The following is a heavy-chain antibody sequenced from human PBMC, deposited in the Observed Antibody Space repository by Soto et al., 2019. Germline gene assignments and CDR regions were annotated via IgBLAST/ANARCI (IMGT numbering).Heavy chain of an antibody. Sequence: QLQLQESGSGLVKPSQTLSLTCAVSGGSISSGGYSWSWIRQPPGKGLEWIGYIYHSGSTYYNPSLKRRFTISVDRSENQFSLQLSSVPAADTAVYYCAAGGGLPRYYWGQGTLVTVSS. J-gene: IGHJ4*02. D-gene: IGHD5-12*01. CDR3: AAGGGLPRYY. CDR2: IYHSGST. CDR1: GGSISSGGYS. V-gene: IGHV4-30-2*01.